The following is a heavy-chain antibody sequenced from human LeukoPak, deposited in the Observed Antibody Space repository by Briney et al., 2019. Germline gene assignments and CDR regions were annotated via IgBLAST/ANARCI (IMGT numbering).Heavy chain of an antibody. D-gene: IGHD6-13*01. Sequence: PGGSLRLSCAASGFTFDDYAMHWVRQAPGKGLEWVSGISWNSGSIGYADSVKGRFTISRDNAKNSLYLQMNSLRAEDTALYYCAKDKAGTYSSRLDAFDIWGQGTMVTVSS. CDR3: AKDKAGTYSSRLDAFDI. CDR1: GFTFDDYA. CDR2: ISWNSGSI. J-gene: IGHJ3*02. V-gene: IGHV3-9*01.